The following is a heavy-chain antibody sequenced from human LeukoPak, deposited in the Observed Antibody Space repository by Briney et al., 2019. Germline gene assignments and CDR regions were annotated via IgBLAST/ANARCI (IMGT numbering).Heavy chain of an antibody. CDR3: AKRAPFYFDF. Sequence: PAGSLRPSCAASGFTSGSHSMSWVRQAPRKGLEWVSSITSSGGGTYYADSVKGRFTISRDNSKSTLFLQMNSLRAEDTAIYSCAKRAPFYFDFWGQGTVVTVSS. J-gene: IGHJ4*02. CDR1: GFTSGSHS. V-gene: IGHV3-23*01. CDR2: ITSSGGGT.